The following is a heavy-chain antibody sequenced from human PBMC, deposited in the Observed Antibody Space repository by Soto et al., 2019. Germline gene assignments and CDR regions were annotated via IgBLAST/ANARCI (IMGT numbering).Heavy chain of an antibody. J-gene: IGHJ6*02. V-gene: IGHV3-7*01. D-gene: IGHD6-19*01. Sequence: HPGGSLRLSCAASGFTLSTYWMNWVRQAPGKGLEWVANIKKDGSEKYYVDSVKGRFIISRDNAKNSLYLQMNYLRAEDTAVYYCARDADASGWYHYGMDVWGQGTMVTVSS. CDR1: GFTLSTYW. CDR2: IKKDGSEK. CDR3: ARDADASGWYHYGMDV.